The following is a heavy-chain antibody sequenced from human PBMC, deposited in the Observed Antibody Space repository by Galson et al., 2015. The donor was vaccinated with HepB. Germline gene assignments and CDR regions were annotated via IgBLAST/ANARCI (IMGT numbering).Heavy chain of an antibody. Sequence: QSGAEVKKPGESLKISCKGSGYSFTSYWIGWVRQMPGKGLEWMGIIYPGDSDTRYSPSFQGQVTISADKSISTAYLQWSSLKASDTAMYYCARDLKNKRGHYGSGSYSTWGQGTLVTVSS. J-gene: IGHJ4*02. CDR2: IYPGDSDT. V-gene: IGHV5-51*03. CDR1: GYSFTSYW. D-gene: IGHD3-10*01. CDR3: ARDLKNKRGHYGSGSYST.